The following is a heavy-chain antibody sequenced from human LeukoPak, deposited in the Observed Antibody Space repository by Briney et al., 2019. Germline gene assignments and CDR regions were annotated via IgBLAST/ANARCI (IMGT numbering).Heavy chain of an antibody. V-gene: IGHV3-48*03. Sequence: GGSLRLSCGASGFTFSSYEMNGVRQAPGKGVEGVSYISSSGSTIYYAASVKGRFTISRDNAKNSLYLQMNTLRAEHTAVYYCAELGITMIGGVWGKGTTVTISS. CDR1: GFTFSSYE. D-gene: IGHD3-10*02. CDR3: AELGITMIGGV. CDR2: ISSSGSTI. J-gene: IGHJ6*04.